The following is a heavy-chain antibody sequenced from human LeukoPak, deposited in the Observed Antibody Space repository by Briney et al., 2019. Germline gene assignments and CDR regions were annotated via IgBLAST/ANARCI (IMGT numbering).Heavy chain of an antibody. J-gene: IGHJ6*03. D-gene: IGHD6-6*01. V-gene: IGHV1-69*05. CDR2: IIPIFGTA. CDR3: ARGPIAARHYYYMDV. CDR1: GGTFSSYA. Sequence: VASVKVSCKASGGTFSSYAISWVRQAPGQGLEWMGGIIPIFGTANYAQKFQGRVTITTDESTSTAYMELSSLRSEDTAVCYCARGPIAARHYYYMDVWGKGTTVTVSS.